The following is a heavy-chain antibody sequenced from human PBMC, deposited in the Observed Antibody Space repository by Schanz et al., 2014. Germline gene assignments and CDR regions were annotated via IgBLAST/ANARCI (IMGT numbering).Heavy chain of an antibody. Sequence: EVQLVESGGGLVKPGGSLRLSCAASTSIFNHAWMSWVRQAPGKGLEWLGRIKSKTDGETTDYAAPMKGRFTISRDDSQSTSYLQMNSLKIEDTAVYYGATASAPVRKAGAGSSFHLWGQGTLVTVSP. CDR3: ATASAPVRKAGAGSSFHL. CDR1: TSIFNHAW. V-gene: IGHV3-15*01. J-gene: IGHJ5*02. CDR2: IKSKTDGETT. D-gene: IGHD6-13*01.